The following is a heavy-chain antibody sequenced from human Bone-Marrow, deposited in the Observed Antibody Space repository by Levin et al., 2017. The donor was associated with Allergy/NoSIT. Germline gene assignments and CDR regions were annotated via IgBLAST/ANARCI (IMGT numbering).Heavy chain of an antibody. CDR3: ARNGVGTAAGAP. J-gene: IGHJ4*02. V-gene: IGHV3-66*01. D-gene: IGHD6-13*01. Sequence: VASVKVSCAASGFSVSRNYMSWVRQAPGKGLEWVSLIYSGGDTQYADSVKGRFTISRDNSSNTLYLQMNSLRGDDTAVYYCARNGVGTAAGAPWGQGTLVTVSS. CDR2: IYSGGDT. CDR1: GFSVSRNY.